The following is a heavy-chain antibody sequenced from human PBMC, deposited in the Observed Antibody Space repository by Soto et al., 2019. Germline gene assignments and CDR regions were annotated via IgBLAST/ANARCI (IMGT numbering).Heavy chain of an antibody. Sequence: PGGCRRLSSAASALTLATNCMKCDRQPPGKGLEWVSTIGSTTNYIYYADSVKGRFTITRDNANNSLYLQMNSLKAEDTAVYYCVSPSDTARTPGFDYWGRGTLVTVCS. D-gene: IGHD5-18*01. CDR3: VSPSDTARTPGFDY. CDR2: IGSTTNYI. V-gene: IGHV3-21*01. CDR1: ALTLATNC. J-gene: IGHJ4*02.